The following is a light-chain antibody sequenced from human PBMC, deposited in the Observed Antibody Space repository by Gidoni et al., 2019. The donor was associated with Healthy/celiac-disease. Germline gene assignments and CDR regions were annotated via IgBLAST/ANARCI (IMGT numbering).Light chain of an antibody. J-gene: IGKJ5*01. Sequence: EIVLTQPPATLSLSPGERATLSCRASQSVSSYLAWYQQKPGQAPRLLLYDASNRATGIPARFSGSGSGTDFTLTISSLEPEDFAVYYCQRRSNWPPITFGQGTRLEIK. CDR1: QSVSSY. CDR3: QRRSNWPPIT. V-gene: IGKV3-11*01. CDR2: DAS.